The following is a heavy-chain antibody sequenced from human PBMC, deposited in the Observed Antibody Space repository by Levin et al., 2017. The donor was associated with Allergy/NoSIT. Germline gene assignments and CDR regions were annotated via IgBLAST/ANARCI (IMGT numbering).Heavy chain of an antibody. D-gene: IGHD2-21*01. CDR1: GYTFTAYY. CDR2: INPNSGGT. V-gene: IGHV1-2*06. J-gene: IGHJ5*01. CDR3: ARSNCGGDCYIDS. Sequence: PGASVKVSCKASGYTFTAYYVHWVRQAPGQGLEWMGRINPNSGGTKTAQRFQGRVTMTRNTSISTAYMELSSLRSDDTAVYYCARSNCGGDCYIDSWGQGALVTVSS.